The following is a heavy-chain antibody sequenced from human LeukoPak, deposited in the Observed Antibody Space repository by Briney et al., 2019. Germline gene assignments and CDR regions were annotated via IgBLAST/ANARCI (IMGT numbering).Heavy chain of an antibody. J-gene: IGHJ6*03. V-gene: IGHV1-69*02. Sequence: SVKVSCKASGVTFSSYTISLVRQAPGRGLEWMGRIIPILGIANYAQKFQGRVTITADKSTSTAYMELSSLRSEDTAVYYCARGNGLPMDVWGKGTTVTVSS. D-gene: IGHD4-23*01. CDR2: IIPILGIA. CDR3: ARGNGLPMDV. CDR1: GVTFSSYT.